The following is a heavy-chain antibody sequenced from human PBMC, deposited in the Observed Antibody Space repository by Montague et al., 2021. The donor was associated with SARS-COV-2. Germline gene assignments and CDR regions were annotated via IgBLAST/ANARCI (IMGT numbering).Heavy chain of an antibody. V-gene: IGHV4-59*13. CDR2: IFRSGIT. CDR1: GGSISSYY. J-gene: IGHJ5*02. CDR3: ARTEYNWNDWFDP. Sequence: SETLSLTCSVSGGSISSYYWSWIRQSPGKGLEWIGYIFRSGITDYNPSXKSRVTISVDMSKNQFSLQLNSVTAADSAVYYCARTEYNWNDWFDPWGQGTLVTVSS. D-gene: IGHD1-20*01.